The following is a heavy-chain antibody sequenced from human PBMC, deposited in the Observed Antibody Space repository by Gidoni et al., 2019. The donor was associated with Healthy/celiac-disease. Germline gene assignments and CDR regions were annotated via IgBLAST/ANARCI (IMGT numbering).Heavy chain of an antibody. J-gene: IGHJ5*02. CDR3: ARVPVTIFGVVITGGLDP. D-gene: IGHD3-3*01. V-gene: IGHV4-34*01. Sequence: QVQLQQWGAGLLKPSETLSITCAVYGGSVSGYYWSWIRQPPGKGLEWIGEINHSGSTNYNPSLKSRVTISVDTSKNQFSLKLSSVTAADTAVYYCARVPVTIFGVVITGGLDPWGQGTLVTVSS. CDR1: GGSVSGYY. CDR2: INHSGST.